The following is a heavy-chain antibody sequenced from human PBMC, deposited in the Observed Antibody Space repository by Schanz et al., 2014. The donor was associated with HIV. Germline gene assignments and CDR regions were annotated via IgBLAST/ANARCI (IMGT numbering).Heavy chain of an antibody. CDR1: GFTFSSYG. V-gene: IGHV3-33*06. D-gene: IGHD1-26*01. Sequence: QVQLVESGGGVVQPGRSLRLSCAASGFTFSSYGMHWVRQAPGKGLEWVAVIWYDGSNKYYADSVKGRFTISRDNSKNTLYLQMNSLRAEDTAVYYCAKDGTWEAFDAFDIWGQGTTVTVSS. CDR3: AKDGTWEAFDAFDI. J-gene: IGHJ3*02. CDR2: IWYDGSNK.